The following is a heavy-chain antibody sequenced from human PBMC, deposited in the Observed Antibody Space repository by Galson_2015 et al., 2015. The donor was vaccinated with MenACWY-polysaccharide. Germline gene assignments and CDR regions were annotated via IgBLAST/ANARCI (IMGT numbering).Heavy chain of an antibody. CDR2: IKNDGTAK. CDR3: AKDRHWNSFDC. D-gene: IGHD1/OR15-1a*01. V-gene: IGHV3-7*04. J-gene: IGHJ4*02. Sequence: SLRLSCATSGFIFRNYWMSWVRLTPGKGLEWLGNIKNDGTAKNYVDSVKGRFTFSRDNTKNSLYLQMSSLREEDTAVYYCAKDRHWNSFDCWGQGTLVTVSS. CDR1: GFIFRNYW.